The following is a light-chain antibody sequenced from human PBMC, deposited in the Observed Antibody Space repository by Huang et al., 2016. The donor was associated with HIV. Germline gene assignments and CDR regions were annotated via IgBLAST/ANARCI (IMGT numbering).Light chain of an antibody. J-gene: IGKJ4*01. Sequence: EIVLTQSPATLSLSPGERATLSCRASQSVNNYLGWYQQKPGQAPRLLIYETSTRATGIPDRFSGSGSGTAFTLTISSLEPEDFAVYYCQQRSNLLTFGGGTKVEI. CDR2: ETS. CDR1: QSVNNY. CDR3: QQRSNLLT. V-gene: IGKV3-11*01.